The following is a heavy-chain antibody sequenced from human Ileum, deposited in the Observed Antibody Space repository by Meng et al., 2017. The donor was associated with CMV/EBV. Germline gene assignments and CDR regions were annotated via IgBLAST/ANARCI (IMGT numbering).Heavy chain of an antibody. Sequence: GKASRNSFTSYWIAWVRQMPGKGLEYMGIIYPGDSDTRYIPSFQSRVTMSADKSISTAYLQWSSLKASDTATYYCAGTTAYGFDFDYWGQGTLVTVSS. CDR3: AGTTAYGFDFDY. D-gene: IGHD3-10*01. CDR1: RNSFTSYW. V-gene: IGHV5-51*01. J-gene: IGHJ4*02. CDR2: IYPGDSDT.